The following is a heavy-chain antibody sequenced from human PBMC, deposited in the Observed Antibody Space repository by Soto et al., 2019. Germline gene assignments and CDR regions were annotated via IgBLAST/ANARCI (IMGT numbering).Heavy chain of an antibody. V-gene: IGHV4-39*01. CDR3: ARHTTYDFWTPGTFDY. CDR1: GGSISSSSYY. J-gene: IGHJ4*02. D-gene: IGHD3-3*01. CDR2: IYYSGST. Sequence: PSETLSLTCTVSGGSISSSSYYWGWIRQPPGKGLEWIGSIYYSGSTYYNPSLKSRVTISVDTSKNQFSPKLSSVTAADTAVYYCARHTTYDFWTPGTFDYWGQGTLVTVYS.